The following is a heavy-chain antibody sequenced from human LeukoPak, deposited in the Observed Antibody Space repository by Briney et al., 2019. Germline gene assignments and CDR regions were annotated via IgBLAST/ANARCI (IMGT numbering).Heavy chain of an antibody. CDR1: GFTFSSYA. D-gene: IGHD3-9*01. V-gene: IGHV3-23*01. CDR2: ISGSGGST. Sequence: VGSLRLSCAAPGFTFSSYAMSWVRQAPGKGLEWVSAISGSGGSTYYADSVKGRFTVSRDNSKNTLYLQMNSLRAEDTAVYYCAKHYDIHLNWFDPWGQGTLVTVSS. J-gene: IGHJ5*02. CDR3: AKHYDIHLNWFDP.